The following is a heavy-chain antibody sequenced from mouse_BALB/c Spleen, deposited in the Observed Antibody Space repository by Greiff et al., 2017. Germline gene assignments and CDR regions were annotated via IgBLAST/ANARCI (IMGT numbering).Heavy chain of an antibody. CDR2: ISYSGST. Sequence: VQLKESGPGLVKPSQSLSLTCTVTGYSITSDYAWNWIRQFPGNKLEWMGYISYSGSTSYNPSLKSRISITRDTSKNQFFLQLNSVTTEDTATYYCARDWDYGGAMDYWGQGTSVTVSS. V-gene: IGHV3-2*02. J-gene: IGHJ4*01. CDR1: GYSITSDYA. CDR3: ARDWDYGGAMDY. D-gene: IGHD2-4*01.